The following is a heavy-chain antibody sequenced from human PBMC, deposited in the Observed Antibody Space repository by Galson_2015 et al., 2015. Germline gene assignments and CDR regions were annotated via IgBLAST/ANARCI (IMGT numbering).Heavy chain of an antibody. CDR1: GYAFSGYF. V-gene: IGHV1-2*06. Sequence: SVKVSCKASGYAFSGYFIHWVRQAPGQGLEWMGRINPNSGNTNSTQKFQGRVALTRDTSITTVYMELSSLRSDDTAAYYCVRGRQHLDYWGQGALVTVSS. D-gene: IGHD6-13*01. J-gene: IGHJ4*02. CDR3: VRGRQHLDY. CDR2: INPNSGNT.